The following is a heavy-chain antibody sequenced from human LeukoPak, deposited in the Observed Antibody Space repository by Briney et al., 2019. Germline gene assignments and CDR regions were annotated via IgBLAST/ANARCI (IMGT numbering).Heavy chain of an antibody. V-gene: IGHV1-69*04. CDR3: ARDMGGYCSSTSCRFDY. CDR2: IIPILGIA. Sequence: GASVKVSCKASGDTFSSYTLSWVRQAPGQGLEWMGRIIPILGIANYAQKFQGRVTITADKSMSTAYTELSSLRSEDTVVYYCARDMGGYCSSTSCRFDYWGQGTLVTVSS. J-gene: IGHJ4*02. D-gene: IGHD2-2*03. CDR1: GDTFSSYT.